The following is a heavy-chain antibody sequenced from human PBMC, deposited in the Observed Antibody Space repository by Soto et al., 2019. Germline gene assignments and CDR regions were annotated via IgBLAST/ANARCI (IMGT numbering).Heavy chain of an antibody. CDR1: VASLSSRS. Sequence: QVRLRESGPGLGNPSETLSLTCIVSVASLSSRSWSWIRQPPGKELEWIAYIYYSGSTNYSPSLRNRLTVSVDTAKNQFSLKLTSVTAADTATYYCARTIDYGYMDVWGKGTTVTVSS. D-gene: IGHD3-16*01. CDR2: IYYSGST. J-gene: IGHJ6*03. CDR3: ARTIDYGYMDV. V-gene: IGHV4-59*11.